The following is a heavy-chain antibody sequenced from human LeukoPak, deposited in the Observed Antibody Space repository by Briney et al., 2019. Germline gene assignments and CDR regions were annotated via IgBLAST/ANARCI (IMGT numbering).Heavy chain of an antibody. D-gene: IGHD6-19*01. J-gene: IGHJ4*02. CDR3: ARSFYSSGPGLHDY. V-gene: IGHV3-21*01. CDR2: ISSSSSYI. Sequence: GGSLRLSCAASGFTFSSYAMSWVRQAPGKGLEWVSSISSSSSYIYYADSVKGRFTISRDNAKNSLYLQMNSLRAEDTAVYYCARSFYSSGPGLHDYWGQGTLVTVSS. CDR1: GFTFSSYA.